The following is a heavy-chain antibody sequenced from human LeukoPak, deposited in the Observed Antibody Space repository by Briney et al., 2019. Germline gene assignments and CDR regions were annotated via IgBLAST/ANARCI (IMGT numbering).Heavy chain of an antibody. CDR3: AKVGTTHIRSYFDL. CDR1: GFTFSSHW. CDR2: INSDGSSI. D-gene: IGHD1-14*01. V-gene: IGHV3-74*01. J-gene: IGHJ4*02. Sequence: GGSLRLSCAASGFTFSSHWMHWVRQAPGKGLVWVSRINSDGSSISHADSVKGRFTVSRDNSNNTLYLQVNSLRAEDTAVYYCAKVGTTHIRSYFDLWGQGTLVTVSS.